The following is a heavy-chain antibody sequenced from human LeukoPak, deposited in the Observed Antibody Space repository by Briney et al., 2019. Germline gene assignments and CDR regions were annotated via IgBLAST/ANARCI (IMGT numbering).Heavy chain of an antibody. Sequence: HPGGTLRLSCAASGFTFSSYAMSWVRQAPGKGLEWVSAISGSGGSTYYADSVKGRFTISRDNSKNTLYLQMNSLRAEDTAVYYCAKDERVPAAIRRAKYMDVWGKGTTVTVSS. J-gene: IGHJ6*03. V-gene: IGHV3-23*01. CDR3: AKDERVPAAIRRAKYMDV. CDR2: ISGSGGST. D-gene: IGHD2-2*02. CDR1: GFTFSSYA.